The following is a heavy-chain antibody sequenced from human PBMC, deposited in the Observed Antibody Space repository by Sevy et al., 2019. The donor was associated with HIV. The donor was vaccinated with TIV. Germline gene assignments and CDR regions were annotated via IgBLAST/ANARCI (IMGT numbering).Heavy chain of an antibody. V-gene: IGHV3-23*01. Sequence: GGSLRLSCAASGFTFSTYAMNWVRQAPGKGLEWVSSISNNGATTYYTDSVKDRFTISRDNSKNKVYLQMNSLRTEDMADYYCGNVEDLSCPLDFWGQGTLVTVSS. CDR3: GNVEDLSCPLDF. CDR2: ISNNGATT. CDR1: GFTFSTYA. J-gene: IGHJ4*02.